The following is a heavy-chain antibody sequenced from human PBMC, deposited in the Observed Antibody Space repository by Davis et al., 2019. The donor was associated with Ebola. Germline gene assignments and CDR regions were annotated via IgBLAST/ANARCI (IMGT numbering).Heavy chain of an antibody. Sequence: GESLKISCAASGFTVSSNYMSWVRQAPGKGLEWVSVIYSGCSTYYADSVKGRFTIPRDNSKNTLYLQMNSLRAEDTAMYYCSRLRRAEAENYWGQGTLVTVSS. J-gene: IGHJ4*02. CDR3: SRLRRAEAENY. CDR2: IYSGCST. CDR1: GFTVSSNY. D-gene: IGHD1-14*01. V-gene: IGHV3-53*01.